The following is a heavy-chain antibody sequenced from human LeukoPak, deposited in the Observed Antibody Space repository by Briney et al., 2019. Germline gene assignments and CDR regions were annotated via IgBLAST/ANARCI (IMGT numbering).Heavy chain of an antibody. D-gene: IGHD3-9*01. V-gene: IGHV1-2*02. CDR1: GYTFTGYY. CDR2: TNPNSGGT. J-gene: IGHJ5*02. CDR3: ARERYFDGEATSFDP. Sequence: GASVKVSCKASGYTFTGYYMHWVRQAPGQGLEWMGWTNPNSGGTDYAQKFQGRVTMTRDTSISTAYMELSRLRSDDTAVYYCARERYFDGEATSFDPWGQGTLVTVSS.